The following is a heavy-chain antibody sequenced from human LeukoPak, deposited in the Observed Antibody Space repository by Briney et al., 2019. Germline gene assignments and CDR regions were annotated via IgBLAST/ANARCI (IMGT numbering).Heavy chain of an antibody. V-gene: IGHV1-2*02. CDR2: INPKSGGT. Sequence: AAVPVSCKASGYTFTGYYIHWVRQAPGQGLEWMGWINPKSGGTNYAQKFQGRVTTTRDTSISTAYMELSRLRSDDTAVYYCARDSGSCDYWGEGTLVTASS. D-gene: IGHD2-15*01. J-gene: IGHJ4*02. CDR3: ARDSGSCDY. CDR1: GYTFTGYY.